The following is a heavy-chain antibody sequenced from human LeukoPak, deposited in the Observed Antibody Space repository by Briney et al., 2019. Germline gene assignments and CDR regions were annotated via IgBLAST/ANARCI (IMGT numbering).Heavy chain of an antibody. Sequence: PSETLSLTCTVSGGSISSYYWSWIRQPPGKGLEWIGYIYYSGSTNYNPSLKSRATISVDTSKNQFSLKLSSVTAADTAVYYCAREHVVTQGGPYYYYYGMDVWGQGTTVTVSS. D-gene: IGHD4-23*01. J-gene: IGHJ6*02. CDR2: IYYSGST. V-gene: IGHV4-59*01. CDR3: AREHVVTQGGPYYYYYGMDV. CDR1: GGSISSYY.